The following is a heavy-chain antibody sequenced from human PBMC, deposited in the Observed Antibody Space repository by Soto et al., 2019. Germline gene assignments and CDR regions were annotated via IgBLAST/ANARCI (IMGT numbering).Heavy chain of an antibody. V-gene: IGHV3-30*18. J-gene: IGHJ2*01. Sequence: QVQLVESGGGVVQPGRSLRLSCAAYGFTFSRYGMHWVRQAPGKGLEWVAGISYDGSNKYYADNVKGRFSISRDNAKNTLYRQMDSRRAEDPAVYYCAKDQGGSSYGSLDWYFDLWCRGTLVPVSS. D-gene: IGHD5-18*01. CDR1: GFTFSRYG. CDR2: ISYDGSNK. CDR3: AKDQGGSSYGSLDWYFDL.